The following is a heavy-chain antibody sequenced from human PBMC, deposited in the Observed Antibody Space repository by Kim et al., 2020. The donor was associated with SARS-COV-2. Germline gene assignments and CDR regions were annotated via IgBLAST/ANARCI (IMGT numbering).Heavy chain of an antibody. CDR1: GYSFTSYW. CDR2: IYPGDSDT. CDR3: ARLRWGQQLVRGAFDI. V-gene: IGHV5-51*01. D-gene: IGHD6-13*01. J-gene: IGHJ3*02. Sequence: GESLKISCKGSGYSFTSYWIGWVRQMPGKGLEWMGIIYPGDSDTRYSPSFQGQVTISADKSISTAYLQWSSLKASDTAMYYCARLRWGQQLVRGAFDIWGQGTMVTVSS.